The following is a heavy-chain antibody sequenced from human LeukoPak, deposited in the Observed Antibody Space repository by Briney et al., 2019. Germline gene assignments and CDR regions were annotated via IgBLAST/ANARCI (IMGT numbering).Heavy chain of an antibody. CDR3: ARGVWGGYYYYMDV. J-gene: IGHJ6*03. V-gene: IGHV3-53*01. CDR2: IYSGGST. Sequence: GGSLRLSCAASGFTVSSNYMSWVRQAPGKGLEWVSVIYSGGSTYYADSVKGRFTISRDNSKNTLYLQMNSLRAEDTAVYYCARGVWGGYYYYMDVWGKGTTVTISS. CDR1: GFTVSSNY. D-gene: IGHD1-26*01.